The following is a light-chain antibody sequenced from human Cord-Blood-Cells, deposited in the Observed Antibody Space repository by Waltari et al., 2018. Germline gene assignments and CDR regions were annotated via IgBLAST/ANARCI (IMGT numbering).Light chain of an antibody. Sequence: QAVLTQPSSLSASPGASASLTCTLRSGINVVTSRIYWYQQKPGSPPQYLLRYKSDSDKQQGSGVPSRFSGSKDASANAGILLISGLQSEDEADYYCMIWHSSAYVFGTGTKVTVL. J-gene: IGLJ1*01. CDR1: SGINVVTSR. CDR3: MIWHSSAYV. CDR2: YKSDSDK. V-gene: IGLV5-45*02.